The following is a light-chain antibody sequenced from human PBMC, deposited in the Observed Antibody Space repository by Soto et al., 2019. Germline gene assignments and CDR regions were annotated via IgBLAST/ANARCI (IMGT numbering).Light chain of an antibody. V-gene: IGKV3-20*01. J-gene: IGKJ1*01. CDR2: GVS. Sequence: EIVLTQSPGTRSLSPGERATLSCRASQSVRSSYLAWYQQKLGQAPRLLIYGVSNRSTGIPGRFSGSGSVTDFTLTISRLESEDVAVYYGQEYGTSPRTFGQGTKVEIK. CDR1: QSVRSSY. CDR3: QEYGTSPRT.